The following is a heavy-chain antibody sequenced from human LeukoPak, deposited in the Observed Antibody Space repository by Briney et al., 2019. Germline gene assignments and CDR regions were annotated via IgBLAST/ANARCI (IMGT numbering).Heavy chain of an antibody. CDR1: GFTFSSYD. CDR2: IGTAGDT. CDR3: ARGNIAAGFDY. J-gene: IGHJ4*02. V-gene: IGHV3-13*01. D-gene: IGHD6-25*01. Sequence: GGSLRLSCAASGFTFSSYDMHWVRQATGKGLEWVSAIGTAGDTYYPGSVKGRFTISRENAKNSLYLQMNSLRAGDTAVYYCARGNIAAGFDYWGQGTLVTVSS.